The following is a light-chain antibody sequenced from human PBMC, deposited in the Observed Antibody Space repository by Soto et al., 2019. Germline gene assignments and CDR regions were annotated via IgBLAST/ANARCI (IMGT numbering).Light chain of an antibody. CDR2: AVS. CDR3: QQSYSTPWT. J-gene: IGKJ1*01. V-gene: IGKV1-39*01. Sequence: DIQMTQSPSSLSASVGDRVTITCRASQRIYNYLNWYLQRPGKAPELLMYAVSSLQSGVPSRFSGSESGTDFTLTISSLQPEDFGTYYCQQSYSTPWTFGHGTKLEI. CDR1: QRIYNY.